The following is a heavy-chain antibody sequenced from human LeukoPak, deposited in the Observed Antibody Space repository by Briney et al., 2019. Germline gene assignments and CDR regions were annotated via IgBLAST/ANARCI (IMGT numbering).Heavy chain of an antibody. V-gene: IGHV4-59*08. Sequence: PSEALSLTRTASGGSISSYYWSWIRQPPGKGLEWIGYIYYSGSTNYNPSLKSRVTISVDTSKNQFSLKLSSVTAADTAVYYCARQGSGRSSDYWGQGTLVTVSS. J-gene: IGHJ4*02. CDR3: ARQGSGRSSDY. CDR2: IYYSGST. CDR1: GGSISSYY. D-gene: IGHD1-26*01.